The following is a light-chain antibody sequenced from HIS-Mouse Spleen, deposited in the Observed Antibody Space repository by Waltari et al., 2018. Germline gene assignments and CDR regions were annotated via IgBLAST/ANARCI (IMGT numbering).Light chain of an antibody. CDR1: SSDVGGYNY. Sequence: QSALTQPASVSGSPGQSITISCTGTSSDVGGYNYVSWYPQHPGKAPKLMIYEVSNRPSGVSNRFPGSKSGNTASLTISGLQAEDEADYYCSSYTSSSTPYVFGTGTKVTVL. CDR3: SSYTSSSTPYV. CDR2: EVS. J-gene: IGLJ1*01. V-gene: IGLV2-14*01.